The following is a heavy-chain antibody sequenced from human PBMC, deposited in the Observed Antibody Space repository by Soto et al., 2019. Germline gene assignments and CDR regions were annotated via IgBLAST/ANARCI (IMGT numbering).Heavy chain of an antibody. D-gene: IGHD3-3*01. J-gene: IGHJ6*02. CDR3: ARDAIFGVVIRGIDYYYGMDV. CDR2: IIPIFGTT. CDR1: GGTFSNYA. Sequence: QVQLVQSGAEVKKPGSSAKVSCKASGGTFSNYAISWVRQAPGQGLEWMGGIIPIFGTTNYAQKFQGRVTITADESTGTAYMELSSLRSEDTAVYYCARDAIFGVVIRGIDYYYGMDVWGQGTTVTVSS. V-gene: IGHV1-69*01.